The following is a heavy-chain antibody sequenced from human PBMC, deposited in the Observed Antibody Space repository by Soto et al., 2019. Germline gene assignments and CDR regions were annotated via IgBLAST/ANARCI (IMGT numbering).Heavy chain of an antibody. Sequence: QVQLVESGGGVVQPGRSLRLSCAASGFTFSSYGMHWVRQAPGKGLEWVAVIWYDGSNKYYADSVKGRFTISRDNSKNTLYLQMNSLRAEDTAVYYCARDVPYDSSGYPDPVGDYWGQGTLVTVSS. V-gene: IGHV3-33*01. CDR3: ARDVPYDSSGYPDPVGDY. J-gene: IGHJ4*02. CDR2: IWYDGSNK. D-gene: IGHD3-22*01. CDR1: GFTFSSYG.